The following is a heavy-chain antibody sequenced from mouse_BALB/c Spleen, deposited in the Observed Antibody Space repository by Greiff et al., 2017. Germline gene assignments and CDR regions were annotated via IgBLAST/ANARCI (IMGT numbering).Heavy chain of an antibody. Sequence: VHVKQSGPELVKPGASVKVSCKASGYSFTDYNMYWVKQSHGKSLEWIGYIDPYNGGTSYNQKFKGKATLTVDKSSSTAFMHLNSLTSEDSAVYYCARMKYGNYGWFAYWGQGTLVTVSA. J-gene: IGHJ3*01. V-gene: IGHV1S135*01. CDR1: GYSFTDYN. CDR2: IDPYNGGT. D-gene: IGHD2-10*02. CDR3: ARMKYGNYGWFAY.